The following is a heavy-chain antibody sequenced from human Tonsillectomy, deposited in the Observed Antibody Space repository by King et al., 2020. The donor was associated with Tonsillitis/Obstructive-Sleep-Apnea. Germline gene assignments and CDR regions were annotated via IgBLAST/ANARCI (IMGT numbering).Heavy chain of an antibody. J-gene: IGHJ3*02. CDR1: GFTFDDYA. CDR2: ISWNSGSR. V-gene: IGHV3-9*01. CDR3: AKSPYTGYEDDAFDI. D-gene: IGHD5-12*01. Sequence: QLVQSGGGLVQPGRSLRLSCAASGFTFDDYAMHWVRQAPGKGLEWVSGISWNSGSRGYADSVKGRFTISRDNAKNSLYLQMNRLRAEDTALYYCAKSPYTGYEDDAFDIWGQGTMVTVSS.